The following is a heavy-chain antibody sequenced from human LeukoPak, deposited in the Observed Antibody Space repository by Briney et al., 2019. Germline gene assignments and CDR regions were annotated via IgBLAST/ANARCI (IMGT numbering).Heavy chain of an antibody. CDR3: ARARGYSYGYSDY. CDR1: GSTFTSYD. J-gene: IGHJ4*02. CDR2: MNPNSGNT. V-gene: IGHV1-8*01. Sequence: GPSVKVSCKASGSTFTSYDINWVRQATGQGLEWMGWMNPNSGNTGYAQKFQGRVTMTRNTSISTAYMELSSLRSEDSALYYCARARGYSYGYSDYWGQGTLVTVSS. D-gene: IGHD5-18*01.